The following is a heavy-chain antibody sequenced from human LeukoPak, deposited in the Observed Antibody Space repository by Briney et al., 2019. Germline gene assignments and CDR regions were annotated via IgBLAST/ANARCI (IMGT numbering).Heavy chain of an antibody. V-gene: IGHV5-51*01. CDR3: ARHGSGYDPAQQY. D-gene: IGHD5-12*01. CDR1: GYTFTNWW. J-gene: IGHJ4*02. Sequence: GESLKISCKASGYTFTNWWIGWVRQMPGKGLEWMGITYPGDSATRYSPSFQGQVTISADKSISTAYLQWSSLKASDTAMYYCARHGSGYDPAQQYWGQGTLVTVSS. CDR2: TYPGDSAT.